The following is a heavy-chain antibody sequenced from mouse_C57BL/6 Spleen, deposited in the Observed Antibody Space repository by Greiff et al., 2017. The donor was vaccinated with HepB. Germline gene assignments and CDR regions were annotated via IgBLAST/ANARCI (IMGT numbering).Heavy chain of an antibody. J-gene: IGHJ1*03. CDR1: GYTFTSYW. D-gene: IGHD2-4*01. CDR2: IHPNSGST. V-gene: IGHV1-64*01. Sequence: QVQLQQPGAELVKPGASVKLSCKASGYTFTSYWMHWVKQRPGQGLEWIGMIHPNSGSTNYNEKFKSKATLTVDKSTSTAYMQLSSLTSEDSAVYYCARGDYDYDGGPLYWYFDVWGTGTTVTVSS. CDR3: ARGDYDYDGGPLYWYFDV.